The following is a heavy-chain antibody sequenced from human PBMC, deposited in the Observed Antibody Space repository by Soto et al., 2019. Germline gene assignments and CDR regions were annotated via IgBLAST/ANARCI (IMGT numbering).Heavy chain of an antibody. D-gene: IGHD6-19*01. J-gene: IGHJ4*02. Sequence: EVQLLESGGGLVQPGGSLRLSCAASGFTFSSYAMSWVRQAPGKGLEWVSAIRGSGGSTYYADSVKGRFTISRDNSKNTLYLQMNSLRAEDTTVYYCAKNPRSGWYHYFDYWGQGTLVTVSS. CDR2: IRGSGGST. V-gene: IGHV3-23*01. CDR3: AKNPRSGWYHYFDY. CDR1: GFTFSSYA.